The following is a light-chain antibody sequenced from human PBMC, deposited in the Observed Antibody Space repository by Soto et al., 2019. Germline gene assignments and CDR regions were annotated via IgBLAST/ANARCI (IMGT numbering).Light chain of an antibody. CDR2: AAS. J-gene: IGKJ3*01. CDR1: QTIMTY. V-gene: IGKV1-39*01. CDR3: QQDLRPPLT. Sequence: DIQMTQSPSSLSASVGDGVAITCRASQTIMTYLNWYQLKPGKPPRLLIYAASSLQSGVPSRISGSGSGTDFTLTISSLQPEDFATYYCQQDLRPPLTFGPGTKVDIK.